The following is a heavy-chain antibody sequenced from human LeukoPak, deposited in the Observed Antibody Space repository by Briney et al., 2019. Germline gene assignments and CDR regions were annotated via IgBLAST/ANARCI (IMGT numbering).Heavy chain of an antibody. D-gene: IGHD3-22*01. CDR1: GGSISNYY. J-gene: IGHJ3*02. Sequence: SETLSLTCTVSGGSISNYYWNWIRQPPGKGLEFIGYIYYTGSTNYNPSLKSRVTISLDTSRNQFSLKLNSVTAADTAVYYCAKSNGYGLIDIWGQGTMVTVSS. V-gene: IGHV4-59*12. CDR3: AKSNGYGLIDI. CDR2: IYYTGST.